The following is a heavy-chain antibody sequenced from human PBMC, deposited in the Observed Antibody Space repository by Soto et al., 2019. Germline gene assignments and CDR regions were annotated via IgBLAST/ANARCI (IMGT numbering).Heavy chain of an antibody. CDR2: IYATGTT. D-gene: IGHD1-1*01. CDR3: VRDGTKTLRDWFAP. CDR1: GASISGFY. V-gene: IGHV4-4*07. Sequence: QVQLQESGPGLVKPSETLSLTCTVSGASISGFYWSWIRKSAGKGLEWIGRIYATGTTDYNPTLKSRVLMSVDTSKKQFSLKWRSVTAADTAVYYCVRDGTKTLRDWFAPWGKGISATVPS. J-gene: IGHJ5*02.